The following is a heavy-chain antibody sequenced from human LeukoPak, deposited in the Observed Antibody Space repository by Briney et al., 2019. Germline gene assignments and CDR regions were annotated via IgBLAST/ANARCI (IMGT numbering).Heavy chain of an antibody. Sequence: GGSLRLSCAASAFSLNAYNMNWVRQAPGEGLEWVSSISYTGTYIYYADSVKGRFTISRDNAQNSLYLQMNSLRAEDTAIYYCVRDRGTYRPVDYWGQGTLVTVSS. CDR2: ISYTGTYI. CDR3: VRDRGTYRPVDY. J-gene: IGHJ4*02. CDR1: AFSLNAYN. V-gene: IGHV3-21*04. D-gene: IGHD1-26*01.